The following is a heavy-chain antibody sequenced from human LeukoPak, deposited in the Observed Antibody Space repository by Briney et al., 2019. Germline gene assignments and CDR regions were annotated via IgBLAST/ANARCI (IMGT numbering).Heavy chain of an antibody. Sequence: RSLRLSCAASGFTFSNCAMHWVRRPPGKGREWVAVISYDGSNAYYADSVNGPLTVSRDNSANTPCLEVTRQSGDATAVYFCARSLRGYGDPYFDYWGQGTLVTVSS. CDR2: ISYDGSNA. CDR3: ARSLRGYGDPYFDY. J-gene: IGHJ4*02. CDR1: GFTFSNCA. D-gene: IGHD4-17*01. V-gene: IGHV3-30-3*01.